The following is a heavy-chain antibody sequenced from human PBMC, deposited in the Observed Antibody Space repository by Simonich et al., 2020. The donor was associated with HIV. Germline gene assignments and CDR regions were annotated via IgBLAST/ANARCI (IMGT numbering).Heavy chain of an antibody. D-gene: IGHD3-22*01. Sequence: EVQLVESGGGLVQSGGSLRLSCAASGFTFTTTWMSWVRQAPGKVRRLVGRIKSKATGGTTDDAAPVKGRFTISRDDSGNTLYLQMNSLKTEDTAIYYCTTTFFSDSSGSYWGQGTLVIVSS. CDR3: TTTFFSDSSGSY. CDR1: GFTFTTTW. CDR2: IKSKATGGTT. J-gene: IGHJ4*02. V-gene: IGHV3-15*01.